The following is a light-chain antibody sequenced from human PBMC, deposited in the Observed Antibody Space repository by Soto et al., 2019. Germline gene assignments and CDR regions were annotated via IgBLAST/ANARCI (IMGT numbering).Light chain of an antibody. CDR3: SSYAGSNNFDV. J-gene: IGLJ1*01. CDR1: SSDVGGYNY. CDR2: EVF. V-gene: IGLV2-8*01. Sequence: QSVLTQPPSASGSPGQSVTISCTGTSSDVGGYNYVSWYQQHPGKAPKLMIYEVFKRPSGVPDRFSGSKSGNTASLTVSGLQAEDEDDYYCSSYAGSNNFDVFGTGTKLTVL.